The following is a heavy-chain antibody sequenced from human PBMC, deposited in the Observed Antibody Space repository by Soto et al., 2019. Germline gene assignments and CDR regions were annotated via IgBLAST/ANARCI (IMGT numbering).Heavy chain of an antibody. J-gene: IGHJ4*02. CDR1: GYTFTGYY. Sequence: ASVKVSCKASGYTFTGYYMHWVRQAPGQGLEWMGWINPNSGGTNYAQKFQGRVTMTRDTSISTAYMELSRLRSDDTAVYYCARASPLAKYSSRWYRYDYWGQGTLVTVSS. CDR3: ARASPLAKYSSRWYRYDY. D-gene: IGHD6-13*01. CDR2: INPNSGGT. V-gene: IGHV1-2*02.